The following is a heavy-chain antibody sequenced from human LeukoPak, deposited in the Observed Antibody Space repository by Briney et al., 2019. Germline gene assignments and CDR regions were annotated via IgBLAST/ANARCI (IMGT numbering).Heavy chain of an antibody. CDR3: ARGIVATIRGYYYYMDV. CDR1: GFTFSSYW. Sequence: PGGSLRLSCAASGFTFSSYWMHWVRQAPGKGLVWVSRINSDGSSTSYADSVKGRFTISRDNAKNTLYLQMNSLRAEDTAVYYCARGIVATIRGYYYYMDVWGKGTTVTVSS. D-gene: IGHD5-12*01. V-gene: IGHV3-74*01. CDR2: INSDGSST. J-gene: IGHJ6*03.